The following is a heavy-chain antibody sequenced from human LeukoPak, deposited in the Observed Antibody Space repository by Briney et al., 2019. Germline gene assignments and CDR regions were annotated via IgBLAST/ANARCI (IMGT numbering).Heavy chain of an antibody. CDR3: ARGADGVSSNSRGWFDP. V-gene: IGHV3-21*01. Sequence: GGSLRLSCAASGFTFSTYTMNWVRQAPGKGLEWVSSISTSSSYIYYADSVKGRFTISRDNARNSLYLQMNTLRAEDTAVYSCARGADGVSSNSRGWFDPWGQGTLVTVSS. CDR1: GFTFSTYT. J-gene: IGHJ5*02. D-gene: IGHD2-15*01. CDR2: ISTSSSYI.